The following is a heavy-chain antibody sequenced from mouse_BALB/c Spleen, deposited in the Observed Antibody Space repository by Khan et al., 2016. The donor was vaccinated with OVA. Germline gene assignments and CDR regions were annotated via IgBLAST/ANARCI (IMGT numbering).Heavy chain of an antibody. D-gene: IGHD2-4*01. CDR2: ISYGGGTT. V-gene: IGHV5-12*02. CDR3: ARHDYDEMTY. Sequence: EVELVESGGGLVQPGGSLKLSCATSGFTFSDYYMYWVRQTPEKRLEWVSTISYGGGTTYYSDTVKGRFTVSRVYAKNTLYLQMGRLGSGGTAMYFCARHDYDEMTYWGDGTLVTVSA. J-gene: IGHJ3*01. CDR1: GFTFSDYY.